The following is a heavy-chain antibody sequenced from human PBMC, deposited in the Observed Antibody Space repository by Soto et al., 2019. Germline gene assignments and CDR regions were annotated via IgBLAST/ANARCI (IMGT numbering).Heavy chain of an antibody. Sequence: PSETLSLTCAVYGGSFSGYYWSWIRQPPGKGLEWIGEINHSGSTNYNPSLKSRVTISVDTSKNQFSLKLSSVTAADTAVYYCARVYCDGGTCYFVDFWGRGTLVTVS. D-gene: IGHD2-15*01. CDR1: GGSFSGYY. J-gene: IGHJ4*02. CDR2: INHSGST. CDR3: ARVYCDGGTCYFVDF. V-gene: IGHV4-34*01.